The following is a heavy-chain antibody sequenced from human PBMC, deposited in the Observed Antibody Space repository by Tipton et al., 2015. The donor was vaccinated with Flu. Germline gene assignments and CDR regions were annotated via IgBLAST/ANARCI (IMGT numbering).Heavy chain of an antibody. CDR2: IYYSGST. V-gene: IGHV4-59*01. Sequence: TLSLTCTVSGGSISSYYWSWIRQPPGKGLEWIGYIYYSGSTNYNPSLKSRVTISVDTSKNQFSPKLSPVTAADTAVYYCARGGTGTPRWFDPWGQGTLVTVSS. CDR1: GGSISSYY. J-gene: IGHJ5*02. D-gene: IGHD1-7*01. CDR3: ARGGTGTPRWFDP.